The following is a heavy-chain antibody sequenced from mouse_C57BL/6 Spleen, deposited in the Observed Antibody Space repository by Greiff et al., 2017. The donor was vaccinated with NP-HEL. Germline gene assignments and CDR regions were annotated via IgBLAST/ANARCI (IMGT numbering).Heavy chain of an antibody. CDR3: ARRAYYSNLWFAY. J-gene: IGHJ3*01. D-gene: IGHD2-5*01. V-gene: IGHV1-64*01. Sequence: QVQLQQPGAELVKPGASVKLSCKASGYTFTSYWMHWVKQRPGQGLEWMGMIHPNSGSTNYNEKFKSKATLTVDKSSSTAYMQRSSLTSEDSAVYYCARRAYYSNLWFAYWGQGTLVTVSA. CDR2: IHPNSGST. CDR1: GYTFTSYW.